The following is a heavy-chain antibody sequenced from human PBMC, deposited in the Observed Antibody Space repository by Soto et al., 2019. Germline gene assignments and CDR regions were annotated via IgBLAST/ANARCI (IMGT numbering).Heavy chain of an antibody. D-gene: IGHD4-4*01. CDR3: ASLRSALQADPFDI. CDR2: INHSGST. J-gene: IGHJ3*02. CDR1: GGSFSGYY. V-gene: IGHV4-34*01. Sequence: QVQLQQWGAGLLKPSETLSLTCAVYGGSFSGYYWSWIRQPPGKGLEWIGEINHSGSTNYNPSLKSRVTIAVDTSKNQFSLKLSSVTAADTAVYYCASLRSALQADPFDIWGQGTMVTVSS.